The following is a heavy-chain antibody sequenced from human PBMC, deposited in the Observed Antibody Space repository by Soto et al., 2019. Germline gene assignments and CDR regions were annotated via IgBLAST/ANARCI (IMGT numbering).Heavy chain of an antibody. CDR2: TYYRSKWYN. D-gene: IGHD6-19*01. V-gene: IGHV6-1*01. CDR3: ARDLAVAGQGAYYYYGMDV. J-gene: IGHJ6*02. CDR1: GDSVSSNSAA. Sequence: PSQTLSLTCAISGDSVSSNSAAWNWIRQSPSRGLEWLGRTYYRSKWYNDYAVSVKSRITINPDTSKNQFSLQLNSVTPEDTAVYYCARDLAVAGQGAYYYYGMDVWGQGTTVTVSS.